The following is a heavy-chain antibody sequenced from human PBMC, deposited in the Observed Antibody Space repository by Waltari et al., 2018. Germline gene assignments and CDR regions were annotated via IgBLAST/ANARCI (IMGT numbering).Heavy chain of an antibody. CDR3: ARDRDWAFDI. J-gene: IGHJ3*02. Sequence: EVQLVESGGGLVQPGVSLRLYCAASGFTFSSYSMTWFRQAQGKGLEWVSYISGDSGSIHDADSVKGRITVSRDNAKNSLYLQMSSLTAEDTAVFYCARDRDWAFDIWGQGTMVTVSS. CDR1: GFTFSSYS. D-gene: IGHD2-21*01. CDR2: ISGDSGSI. V-gene: IGHV3-48*04.